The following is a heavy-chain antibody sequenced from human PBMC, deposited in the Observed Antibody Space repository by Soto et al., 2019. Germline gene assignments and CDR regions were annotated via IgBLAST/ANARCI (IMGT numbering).Heavy chain of an antibody. D-gene: IGHD6-6*01. CDR1: GFTFSSYA. CDR3: ARVKSSSGYFDY. Sequence: QVQLVESGGGVVQPGRSLRLSCAASGFTFSSYAMHWVRQAPGKGLEWVAVISYDGSNKYYADSVKGRFTISRDNSKNTLYLQMNSLRAEDTAEYYCARVKSSSGYFDYWGQGTLVTVSS. CDR2: ISYDGSNK. V-gene: IGHV3-30-3*01. J-gene: IGHJ4*02.